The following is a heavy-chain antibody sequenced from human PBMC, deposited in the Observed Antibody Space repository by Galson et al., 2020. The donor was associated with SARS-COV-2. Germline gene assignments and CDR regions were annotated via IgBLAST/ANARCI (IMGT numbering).Heavy chain of an antibody. D-gene: IGHD3-16*01. J-gene: IGHJ4*02. CDR1: GFTFSNYA. CDR3: AKDGGGWLTVGGYYFDY. Sequence: TGGSLRLSCAASGFTFSNYAMNWVRQAPGKGLEWVTGLSGGGANTYYADSVKGRFTSSRDNSKNTLYLQMNSLKAEDTAVYYCAKDGGGWLTVGGYYFDYWGQGTLVTVSA. V-gene: IGHV3-23*01. CDR2: LSGGGANT.